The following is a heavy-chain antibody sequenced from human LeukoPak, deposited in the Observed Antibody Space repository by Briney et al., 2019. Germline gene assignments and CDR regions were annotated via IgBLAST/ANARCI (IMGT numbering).Heavy chain of an antibody. CDR2: IRYDGSNK. CDR3: AKDHIVGVDY. Sequence: LAGGALRLSCAASGFTFSSYGMHWVRQAPGKVLEWVAFIRYDGSNKYYADSVKGRFTISRDNSKNTLYLQMNSLRAEDTAVYYCAKDHIVGVDYWGQGTLVTVSS. CDR1: GFTFSSYG. D-gene: IGHD1-26*01. V-gene: IGHV3-30*02. J-gene: IGHJ4*02.